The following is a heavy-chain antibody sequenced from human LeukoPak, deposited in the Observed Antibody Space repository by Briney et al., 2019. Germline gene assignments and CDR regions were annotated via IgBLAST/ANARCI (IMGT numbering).Heavy chain of an antibody. J-gene: IGHJ5*02. D-gene: IGHD5-18*01. CDR1: GDSISSGDYY. CDR2: ISSSGST. CDR3: ARGLRGFNYGRGGKNWFDP. V-gene: IGHV4-61*02. Sequence: SQTLSLTCTVSGDSISSGDYYWSWIRPPAGKGLEWIGRISSSGSTNYNPSLKSRVTISVDTSKNQFSLKLTSVAAADTAVYYCARGLRGFNYGRGGKNWFDPWGQGTLVTVSS.